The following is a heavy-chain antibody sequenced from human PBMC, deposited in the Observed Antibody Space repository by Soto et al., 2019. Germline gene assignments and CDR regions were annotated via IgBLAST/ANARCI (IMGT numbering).Heavy chain of an antibody. Sequence: SETLSLTCAVSGGSISSGGYSWSWIRQPPGKGPEWIGYIYHSGSTYYNPSLKSRVTISVDRSKNQFSLKLSSVTAADTAVYYCARAAIAVAGTYWFDPWGQGTLVTVSS. CDR2: IYHSGST. D-gene: IGHD6-19*01. V-gene: IGHV4-30-2*01. CDR1: GGSISSGGYS. CDR3: ARAAIAVAGTYWFDP. J-gene: IGHJ5*02.